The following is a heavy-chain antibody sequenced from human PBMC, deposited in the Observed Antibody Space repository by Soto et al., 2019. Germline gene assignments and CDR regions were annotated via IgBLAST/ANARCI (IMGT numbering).Heavy chain of an antibody. D-gene: IGHD3-3*01. V-gene: IGHV3-33*01. CDR1: GFTFSSYG. Sequence: PGGSLRLSCAASGFTFSSYGMHWVRQAPGKGLEWMAIIWYDGSNKYYADSVKGRFTISRDNSKNTLYLQMNSLRAEDTAVYYCARDARRSTYYDFWSGDLAVAVSFHYWGQGTLVTVSS. CDR3: ARDARRSTYYDFWSGDLAVAVSFHY. CDR2: IWYDGSNK. J-gene: IGHJ4*02.